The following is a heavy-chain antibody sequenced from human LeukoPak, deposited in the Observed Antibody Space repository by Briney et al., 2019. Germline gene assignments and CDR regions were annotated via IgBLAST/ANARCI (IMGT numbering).Heavy chain of an antibody. CDR2: IWFDGSNQ. D-gene: IGHD6-13*01. CDR3: ARGPYSSSWYYFEY. Sequence: GGSLRLSCAASGFILTSHGMHWVRQAPGKGLEWVAVIWFDGSNQFYADSVEGRFTISRDNSKNTLYLQMNSLRAEDTAVYYCARGPYSSSWYYFEYWGQGTLVTVSS. CDR1: GFILTSHG. J-gene: IGHJ4*02. V-gene: IGHV3-33*01.